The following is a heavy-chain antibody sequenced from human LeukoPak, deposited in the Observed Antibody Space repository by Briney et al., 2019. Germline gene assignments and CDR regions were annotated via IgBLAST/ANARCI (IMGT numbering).Heavy chain of an antibody. J-gene: IGHJ6*03. CDR2: IYTSGST. V-gene: IGHV4-61*02. CDR3: ASSFSQLAPPYYYYYMDV. CDR1: GGSISSGSYY. Sequence: SQTLSLTCTVSGGSISSGSYYWSWIRQPAGKGLEWIGRIYTSGSTNYNPSLKSRVTISVDTSKNQFSLKLSSVTAADTAVYYCASSFSQLAPPYYYYYMDVWGKGTTVTVSS. D-gene: IGHD6-6*01.